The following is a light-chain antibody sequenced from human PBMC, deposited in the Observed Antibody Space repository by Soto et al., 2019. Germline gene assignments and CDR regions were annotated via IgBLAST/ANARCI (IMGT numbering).Light chain of an antibody. CDR1: KNDVGFYDF. CDR2: EVV. J-gene: IGLJ1*01. V-gene: IGLV2-8*01. CDR3: KSYAGRNTYV. Sequence: QSALTQHPSASGSPGQSVTISCTGTKNDVGFYDFVSWYQHHPGKAPRLIIYEVVQRPSGVPDRFSGSKSGNTASLTVSGLQAADEADYFCKSYAGRNTYVFGSGTKLTVL.